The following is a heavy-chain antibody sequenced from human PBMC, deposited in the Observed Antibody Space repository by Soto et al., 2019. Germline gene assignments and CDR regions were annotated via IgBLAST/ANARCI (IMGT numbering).Heavy chain of an antibody. CDR2: ISAYNGNT. CDR1: GYTFTSYG. J-gene: IGHJ4*02. V-gene: IGHV1-18*01. D-gene: IGHD2-21*02. CDR3: ARDTPSLYCGGDCIVLPDY. Sequence: GASVKVSCKASGYTFTSYGISWVRQAPGQRLEWMGWISAYNGNTNYAQKLQGRGTMTTDTSTSTAYMELRSLRSDDTAVYYCARDTPSLYCGGDCIVLPDYWGQGTLVTVSS.